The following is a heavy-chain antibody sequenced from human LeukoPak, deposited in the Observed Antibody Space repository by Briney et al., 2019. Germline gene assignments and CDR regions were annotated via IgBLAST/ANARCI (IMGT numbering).Heavy chain of an antibody. J-gene: IGHJ5*02. CDR3: ARDPDYGDYGNWFDP. D-gene: IGHD4-17*01. V-gene: IGHV3-21*01. Sequence: GGSLRLSCAASGFTFSSYSMNWVRQAPGKGLEWVSSISSSSSYIYYADLVKGRFTISRDNAKNSLYLQMNSLRAEDTAVYYCARDPDYGDYGNWFDPWGQGTLVTVSS. CDR2: ISSSSSYI. CDR1: GFTFSSYS.